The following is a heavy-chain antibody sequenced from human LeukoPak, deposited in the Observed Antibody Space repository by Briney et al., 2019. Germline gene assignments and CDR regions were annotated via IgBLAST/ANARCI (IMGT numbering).Heavy chain of an antibody. J-gene: IGHJ4*02. CDR1: GYTFTSYY. D-gene: IGHD3-22*01. Sequence: ASVKVSCKATGYTFTSYYMHWVRQAPGQGLEWMGIINPSGGSTSYAQKFQGRVTMTRDTSTSTVYMELSSLRSEDTAVYYCARVPDYYDSSGYPDYWGQGTLVTVSS. CDR2: INPSGGST. V-gene: IGHV1-46*01. CDR3: ARVPDYYDSSGYPDY.